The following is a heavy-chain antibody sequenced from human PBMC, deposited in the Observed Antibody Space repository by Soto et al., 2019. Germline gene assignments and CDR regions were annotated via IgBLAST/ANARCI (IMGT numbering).Heavy chain of an antibody. CDR3: ARAGGETDYYYCMDV. J-gene: IGHJ6*02. D-gene: IGHD7-27*01. CDR2: INPSYGTT. Sequence: QVHLGQSGAEVKKPGASVKVSCKASGYAFSNYYIHWVRQAPGHGLEWMGIINPSYGTTTYTQKFQGRVTMTRDTSTSTVFIELSSLRSDDTAIYYCARAGGETDYYYCMDVWGQGTTVTVSS. CDR1: GYAFSNYY. V-gene: IGHV1-46*01.